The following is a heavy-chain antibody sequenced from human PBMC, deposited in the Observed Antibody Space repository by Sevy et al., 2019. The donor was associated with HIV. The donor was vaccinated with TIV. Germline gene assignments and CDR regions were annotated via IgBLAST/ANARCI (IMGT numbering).Heavy chain of an antibody. D-gene: IGHD1-7*01. CDR1: GFTFSYYG. CDR3: AREERSGTTTSFDY. J-gene: IGHJ4*02. CDR2: IWSDGSNK. Sequence: GSLRLSCAAAGFTFSYYGMHWVRQAPGKGLEGVAGIWSDGSNKYYGDSVKGRFTISRDSSKNTLFLQMNSLRVDDTAVYYCAREERSGTTTSFDYWGQGALVTVSS. V-gene: IGHV3-33*01.